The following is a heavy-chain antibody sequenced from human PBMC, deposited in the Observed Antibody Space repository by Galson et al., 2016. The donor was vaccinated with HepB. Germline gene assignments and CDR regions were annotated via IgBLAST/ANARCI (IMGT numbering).Heavy chain of an antibody. V-gene: IGHV4-39*07. J-gene: IGHJ4*02. Sequence: SETLSLTCTVSAISSGDYHWAFIRQPPGKGLEWIGSFSNSGDTFYNPSLKSRVTMSRDTSKNQFSVSLSSVTAADTAVYFCARVSLRTLGYWGQGTLVTVSS. CDR2: FSNSGDT. CDR3: ARVSLRTLGY. CDR1: AISSGDYH.